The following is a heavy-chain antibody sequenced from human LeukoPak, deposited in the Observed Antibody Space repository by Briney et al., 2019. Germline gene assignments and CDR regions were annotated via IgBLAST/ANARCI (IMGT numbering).Heavy chain of an antibody. CDR2: IRYDGSNK. CDR3: AKGLGAGNFNFDY. D-gene: IGHD1-26*01. J-gene: IGHJ4*02. CDR1: GFTFSSYG. V-gene: IGHV3-30*02. Sequence: GGSLRLSCAASGFTFSSYGMHWVRQAPGKGLEGVAFIRYDGSNKYYADSVKGRFTISRDNSKNTLYLQMNSLRAEDTAVYYCAKGLGAGNFNFDYWGQGTLVTVSS.